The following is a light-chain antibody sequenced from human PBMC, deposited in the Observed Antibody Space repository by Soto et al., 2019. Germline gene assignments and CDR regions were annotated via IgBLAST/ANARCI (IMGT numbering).Light chain of an antibody. CDR2: DAS. V-gene: IGKV3-11*01. Sequence: EIVLTQSPATLSLSPGERATLSCRASQSVNTYLAWYQQKPGQAPRLLIYDASNRASGIPPRFSGSGSGTDFTLTINSLEPEDFAVYYCQQRSNRPPITFGQGTRLEIK. CDR1: QSVNTY. J-gene: IGKJ5*01. CDR3: QQRSNRPPIT.